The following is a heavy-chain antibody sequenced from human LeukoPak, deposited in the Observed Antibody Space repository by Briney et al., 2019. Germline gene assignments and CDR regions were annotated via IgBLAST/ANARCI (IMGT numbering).Heavy chain of an antibody. J-gene: IGHJ3*02. CDR3: ARANVDTYPNDAFDI. D-gene: IGHD5-18*01. CDR1: GYTFTGYY. V-gene: IGHV1-2*02. CDR2: INPNSGGT. Sequence: ASVKVSCKASGYTFTGYYMHWVRQAPGQGLEWMGWINPNSGGTNYAQKFQGRVTMTRDTSISTAYMELSRLRSDDTAVYYCARANVDTYPNDAFDIWGQGTMVTVSS.